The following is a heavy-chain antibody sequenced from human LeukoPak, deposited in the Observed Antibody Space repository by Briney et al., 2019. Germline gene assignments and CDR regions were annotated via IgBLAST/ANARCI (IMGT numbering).Heavy chain of an antibody. CDR1: GGTFNSYT. J-gene: IGHJ4*02. CDR2: MNPNSGNT. D-gene: IGHD2-8*01. Sequence: ASVKVSCKASGGTFNSYTFSWVRQAPGQGLEWMGWMNPNSGNTGYAQKFQGRVTMTRNTSISTAYMELSSLRSEDTAVYYCARGRYCTNGVCYTRPPFDYWGQGTLVTVSS. V-gene: IGHV1-8*02. CDR3: ARGRYCTNGVCYTRPPFDY.